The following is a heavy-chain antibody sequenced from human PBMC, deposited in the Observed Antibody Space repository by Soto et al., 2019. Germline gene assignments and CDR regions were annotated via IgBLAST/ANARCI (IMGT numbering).Heavy chain of an antibody. Sequence: PGGSLRPSCAVAGYTFANNWTHGVQQTRGKGLKWGARMNSEKSNRSDADSGKGRFTVARDKAKNTLYLQMNRLRVENTAVYYCATAEVDYWGPGTLVTVSS. CDR1: GYTFANNW. CDR2: MNSEKSNR. V-gene: IGHV3-74*01. J-gene: IGHJ4*02. CDR3: ATAEVDY.